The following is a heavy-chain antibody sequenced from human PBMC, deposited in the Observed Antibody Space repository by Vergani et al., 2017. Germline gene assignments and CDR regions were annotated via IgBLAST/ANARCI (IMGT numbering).Heavy chain of an antibody. D-gene: IGHD2-2*01. Sequence: QVQLVQSGAEVKKPGASVKVSCKASGYTFTGYYMHWVRQAPGQGLEWRGWNNPNSGGTNYAQKVQGRVTMNRDTSISTAYMELSRLRSDETAVYYCARGVVVQLLPTYYYYMDVWGKGTTVTVSS. CDR1: GYTFTGYY. J-gene: IGHJ6*03. CDR2: NNPNSGGT. V-gene: IGHV1-2*02. CDR3: ARGVVVQLLPTYYYYMDV.